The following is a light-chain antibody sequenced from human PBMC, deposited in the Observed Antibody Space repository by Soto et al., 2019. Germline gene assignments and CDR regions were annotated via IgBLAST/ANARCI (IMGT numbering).Light chain of an antibody. CDR3: QEYYAPPPIT. V-gene: IGKV3-20*01. Sequence: IVLTQSPDTLSLSPGERATLSCRASQSIRSGRLAWYQQKPGQAPRLVIFDASYRASGIPVRFSGSGSGTDFTLTITRLEPEDFAVYYCQEYYAPPPITFGLGTRLEIK. CDR1: QSIRSGR. CDR2: DAS. J-gene: IGKJ5*01.